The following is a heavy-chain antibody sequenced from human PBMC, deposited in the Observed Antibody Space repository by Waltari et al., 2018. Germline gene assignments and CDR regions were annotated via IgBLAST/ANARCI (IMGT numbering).Heavy chain of an antibody. CDR3: ARGSRDGYNYYYYYGMDV. CDR1: GGAISSYY. Sequence: QVQLQESGPGLVKPSETLSLTCTDSGGAISSYYWSWIRQPPGKGLEWIGYIYYSGSTNYNPSLKSRVTISVDTSKNQFSLKLSSVTAADTAVYYCARGSRDGYNYYYYYGMDVWGQGTTVTVSS. V-gene: IGHV4-59*01. CDR2: IYYSGST. D-gene: IGHD5-12*01. J-gene: IGHJ6*02.